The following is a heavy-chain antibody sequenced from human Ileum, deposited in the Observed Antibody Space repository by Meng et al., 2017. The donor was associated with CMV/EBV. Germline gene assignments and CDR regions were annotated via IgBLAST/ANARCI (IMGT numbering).Heavy chain of an antibody. V-gene: IGHV4-39*07. J-gene: IGHJ4*02. Sequence: QGQLQESGPGLVKPSETLSLTCTVSGGSISRSTYYWGWFRQPPGKGLEWIGSIYSTGSTYYNPSLKSRLTISIDTSNNQFSLKLTSMTAADTAVYYCARGVYSYDASWGQGTLVTVSS. CDR3: ARGVYSYDAS. CDR1: GGSISRSTYY. D-gene: IGHD5-18*01. CDR2: IYSTGST.